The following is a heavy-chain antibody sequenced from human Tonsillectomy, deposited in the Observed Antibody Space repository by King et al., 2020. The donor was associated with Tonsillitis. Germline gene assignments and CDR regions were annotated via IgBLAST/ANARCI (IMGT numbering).Heavy chain of an antibody. CDR3: ARVNIVTWFDP. D-gene: IGHD2-15*01. CDR2: IYYSGST. CDR1: GGSISSGDSY. J-gene: IGHJ5*02. V-gene: IGHV4-30-4*01. Sequence: VQLQESGPGLVKPSQTLSLICTVSGGSISSGDSYWSWIRQPPGKGREWIGYIYYSGSTYYNPSLKSRVTISIDTSKKQFSLKLSSVTAADTAVYYCARVNIVTWFDPWGQGTLVTVSS.